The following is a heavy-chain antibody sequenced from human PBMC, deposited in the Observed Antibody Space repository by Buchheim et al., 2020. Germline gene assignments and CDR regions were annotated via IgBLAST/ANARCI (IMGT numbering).Heavy chain of an antibody. V-gene: IGHV4-34*01. J-gene: IGHJ4*02. CDR3: ASKPGDRYSYGSYYFDY. CDR2: INHSGST. D-gene: IGHD5-18*01. CDR1: GGSFSGYY. Sequence: QVQLQQWGAGLLKPSETLSLTCAVYGGSFSGYYWSWIRQPPGKGLEWIGEINHSGSTNYNPSLKSRVTISVDTSKNQFSLKLSSVTAADTAVYYCASKPGDRYSYGSYYFDYWGQGTL.